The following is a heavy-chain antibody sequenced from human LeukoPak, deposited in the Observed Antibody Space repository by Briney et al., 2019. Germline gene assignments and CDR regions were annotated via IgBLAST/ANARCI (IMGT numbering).Heavy chain of an antibody. V-gene: IGHV1-8*01. CDR1: GYTFTSYD. CDR3: ARSALGFWSGYYTKDAFDI. D-gene: IGHD3-3*01. Sequence: GASVTVSCKASGYTFTSYDINWVRQAPGQGLEWMGWMNPNSGNTGYTQKFQGRVTMTRNTSISTAYMERSSLRSEDTAVYYCARSALGFWSGYYTKDAFDIWGQGTMVTVSS. CDR2: MNPNSGNT. J-gene: IGHJ3*02.